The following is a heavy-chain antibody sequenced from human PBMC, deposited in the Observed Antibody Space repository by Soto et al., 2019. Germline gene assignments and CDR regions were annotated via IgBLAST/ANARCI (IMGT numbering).Heavy chain of an antibody. V-gene: IGHV4-34*01. J-gene: IGHJ6*02. D-gene: IGHD3-10*01. CDR3: ARDYYGSGSKYGMDV. CDR2: INHSGST. CDR1: ARAFRDYC. Sequence: SEPLSRIFASSARAFRDYCWSGMRQPPGKGLEWIGEINHSGSTNYNPSLKSRVTISVDTSKNQFSLKLSSVTAADTAAYYCARDYYGSGSKYGMDVWGQGTTVT.